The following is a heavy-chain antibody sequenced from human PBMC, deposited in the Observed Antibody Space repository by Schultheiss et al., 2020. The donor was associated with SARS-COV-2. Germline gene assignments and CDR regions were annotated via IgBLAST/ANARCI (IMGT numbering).Heavy chain of an antibody. CDR2: ISYDGTNE. CDR1: GFTFSSYE. Sequence: GGSLRLSCAASGFTFSSYEMNWVRQAPGQGLQWVALISYDGTNEDYADSVKGRFTISRDNSQNTLFLQLNSLRTEDTALYYCVRGGYFRFGYAFDVWGQGTMVTVSS. J-gene: IGHJ3*01. CDR3: VRGGYFRFGYAFDV. V-gene: IGHV3-30*04. D-gene: IGHD5-18*01.